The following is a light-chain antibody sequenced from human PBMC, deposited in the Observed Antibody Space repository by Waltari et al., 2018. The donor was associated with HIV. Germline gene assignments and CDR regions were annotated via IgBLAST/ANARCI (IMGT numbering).Light chain of an antibody. CDR1: SSNIGAGYD. CDR3: QSYYSSLSRGV. Sequence: QSVLTQPPSVSGAPGQRVTISCTGSSSNIGAGYDVHWYQQLPVPAPKLLIYGNSNRPSGFPDRFSGAKSGTSASLAITGLQAEDEADYYCQSYYSSLSRGVFGTGTKVTVL. CDR2: GNS. V-gene: IGLV1-40*01. J-gene: IGLJ1*01.